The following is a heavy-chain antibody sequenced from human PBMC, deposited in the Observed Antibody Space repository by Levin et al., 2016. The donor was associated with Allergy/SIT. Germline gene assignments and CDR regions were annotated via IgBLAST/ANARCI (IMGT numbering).Heavy chain of an antibody. CDR2: IIPIFGTA. V-gene: IGHV1-69*13. CDR1: GGTFSSYA. CDR3: ARIAARTFYYFDY. Sequence: SVKVSCKASGGTFSSYAISWVRQAPGQGLEWMGGIIPIFGTANYAQKFQGRVTITADESTSTAYMELSSLRSEDTAVYYCARIAARTFYYFDYWGQGTLVTVSS. D-gene: IGHD6-6*01. J-gene: IGHJ4*02.